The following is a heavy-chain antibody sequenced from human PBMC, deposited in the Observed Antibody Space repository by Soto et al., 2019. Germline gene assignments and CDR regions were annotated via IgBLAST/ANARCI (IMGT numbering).Heavy chain of an antibody. V-gene: IGHV4-59*01. CDR2: ISTTVTT. Sequence: SETLSLTCTVAGGSISSYYGSWVRQPPGMGLEWIGFISTTVTTHYNPSLESRVTISVDTSKNQLSLKLSSVTAADTAVYYCGSYYCGGARCPGLDVWGLGTTVTVSS. J-gene: IGHJ6*02. D-gene: IGHD2-21*01. CDR3: GSYYCGGARCPGLDV. CDR1: GGSISSYY.